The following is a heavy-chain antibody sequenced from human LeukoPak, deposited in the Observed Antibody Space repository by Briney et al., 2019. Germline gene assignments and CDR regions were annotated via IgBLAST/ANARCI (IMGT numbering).Heavy chain of an antibody. CDR3: AKFLGYCSSTSCCCGFGI. V-gene: IGHV3-30*18. CDR1: GFSFSTYG. Sequence: GGSLRLSCAASGFSFSTYGMHWARQSPGKGLEWVAVISHDANHKFYGDSVKGRFTISRDNSKNTLYLQMNSLRAEDTAIYYCAKFLGYCSSTSCCCGFGIWGQGRLVIVSS. D-gene: IGHD2-2*01. J-gene: IGHJ3*02. CDR2: ISHDANHK.